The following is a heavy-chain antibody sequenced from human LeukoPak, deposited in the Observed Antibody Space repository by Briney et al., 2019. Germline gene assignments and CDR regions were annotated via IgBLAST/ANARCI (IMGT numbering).Heavy chain of an antibody. J-gene: IGHJ5*02. Sequence: GGSLRLSCAASGFTFRSFAMTWVRQAPGKGLEWVASITGNHGPTYNTDSVKDRFTISRDNSQNTLYLQMDSLRAEDTAVYYCTKEPNGDYVGAFDPWGQGTLVTVSS. CDR3: TKEPNGDYVGAFDP. CDR1: GFTFRSFA. CDR2: ITGNHGPT. V-gene: IGHV3-23*01. D-gene: IGHD4-17*01.